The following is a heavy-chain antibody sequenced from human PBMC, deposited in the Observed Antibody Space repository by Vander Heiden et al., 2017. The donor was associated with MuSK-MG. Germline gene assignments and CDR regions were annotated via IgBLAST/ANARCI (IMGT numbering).Heavy chain of an antibody. J-gene: IGHJ4*01. CDR2: IRNKANNYAT. CDR3: TTLVYCITTSCSFDF. V-gene: IGHV3-73*01. D-gene: IGHD2-2*01. Sequence: HGVRQASGKGLEWVGRIRNKANNYATAYAASVQGRFTISRDDSKDTAYLHMNSLKTDDTAVYFCTTLVYCITTSCSFDFWCHGTMVTVYS.